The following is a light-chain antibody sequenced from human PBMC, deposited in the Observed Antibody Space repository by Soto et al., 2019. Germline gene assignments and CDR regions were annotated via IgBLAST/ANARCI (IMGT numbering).Light chain of an antibody. J-gene: IGLJ1*01. Sequence: QSALTQPASVSGTPGQSITIYCTGTSSDVGGYKYVSWYQQHPAKAPKLMIYDVSNRPSGVSNRFSGYKSGNTASLTISGLQAEDEADYYCSSYTSSSTLEVFGTGTKVTVL. CDR1: SSDVGGYKY. CDR3: SSYTSSSTLEV. CDR2: DVS. V-gene: IGLV2-14*01.